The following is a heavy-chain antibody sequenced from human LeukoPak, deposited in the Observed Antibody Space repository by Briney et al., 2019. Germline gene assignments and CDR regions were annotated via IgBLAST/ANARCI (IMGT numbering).Heavy chain of an antibody. V-gene: IGHV3-23*01. CDR1: GFTFSSYA. CDR3: AKGARFFTMIVVVNLPSSPLGYFDY. D-gene: IGHD3-22*01. J-gene: IGHJ4*02. Sequence: GGSLRLSCAASGFTFSSYAMSWVRQAPGKGLEWVSAISGSGGSTYYADSVKGRFTISRDNSKNTLYLQMNSLRAEDTAVYYCAKGARFFTMIVVVNLPSSPLGYFDYWGQGTLVTVSS. CDR2: ISGSGGST.